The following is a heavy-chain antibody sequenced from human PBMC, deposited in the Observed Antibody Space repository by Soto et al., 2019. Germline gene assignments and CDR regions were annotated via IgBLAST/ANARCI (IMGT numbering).Heavy chain of an antibody. CDR1: GYTFNFYG. D-gene: IGHD3-16*01. Sequence: ASVEVSCKASGYTFNFYGITWVRQAPGQGLEWMGWISGFNGKTNYAADLQGRGTMTTDTSTSTAYMELRGLRSDDTAVYYCARIGVSSGHESPDFDSWGQGPMITF. CDR2: ISGFNGKT. CDR3: ARIGVSSGHESPDFDS. J-gene: IGHJ4*02. V-gene: IGHV1-18*01.